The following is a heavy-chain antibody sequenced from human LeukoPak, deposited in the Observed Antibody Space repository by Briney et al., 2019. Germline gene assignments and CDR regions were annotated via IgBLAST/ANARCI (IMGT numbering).Heavy chain of an antibody. Sequence: QPGRSLRLSCAASGFTFSSYAMHWVRQAPGKGLEWVAVISYDGSNKYYADSVKGRFTISRDNSKNTLYLQMNSLRAEDTAVYYCARDGYCSGGSCYSFDPWGRGTLVTVSS. D-gene: IGHD2-15*01. V-gene: IGHV3-30-3*01. CDR3: ARDGYCSGGSCYSFDP. CDR2: ISYDGSNK. J-gene: IGHJ5*02. CDR1: GFTFSSYA.